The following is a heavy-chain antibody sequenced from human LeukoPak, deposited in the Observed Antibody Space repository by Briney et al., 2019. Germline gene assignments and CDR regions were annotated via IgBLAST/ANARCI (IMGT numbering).Heavy chain of an antibody. J-gene: IGHJ4*02. Sequence: ASVKVSCKASGYTFTSYDINLVRQATGQGLEWMGWMNPNSGNTGYAQKFQGRVTITTDESTSTAYMELSSLRSEDTAVYYCARTDDYGDYDTYPEFDYWGQGTLVTVSS. CDR1: GYTFTSYD. CDR2: MNPNSGNT. D-gene: IGHD4-17*01. CDR3: ARTDDYGDYDTYPEFDY. V-gene: IGHV1-8*03.